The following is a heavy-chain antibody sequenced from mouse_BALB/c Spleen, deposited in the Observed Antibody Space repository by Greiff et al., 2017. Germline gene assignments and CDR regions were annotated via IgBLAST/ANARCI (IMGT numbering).Heavy chain of an antibody. Sequence: EVKVVESGGGLVKPGGSLKLSCAASGFTFSDYYMYWVRQTPEKRLEWVATISDGGSYTYYPDSVKGRFTISRDNAKNNLYLQMSSLKSEDTAMYYCARAGGYDGRPHFDYWGQGTTLTVSS. CDR2: ISDGGSYT. CDR3: ARAGGYDGRPHFDY. J-gene: IGHJ2*01. D-gene: IGHD2-2*01. CDR1: GFTFSDYY. V-gene: IGHV5-4*02.